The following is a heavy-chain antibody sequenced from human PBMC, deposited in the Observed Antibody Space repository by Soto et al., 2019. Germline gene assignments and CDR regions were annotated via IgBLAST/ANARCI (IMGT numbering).Heavy chain of an antibody. CDR2: IDPSDSYT. CDR1: GYSFTKYW. J-gene: IGHJ6*02. D-gene: IGHD1-7*01. CDR3: ARQAGTTSFHYGMDV. Sequence: HGESLKISCKGSGYSFTKYWISWVRQMPGKGLEWMGKIDPSDSYTTYSPSFPGHVTISADKSISSAYLQWSNLKASDTAMYYCARQAGTTSFHYGMDVWGQGTTVTVSS. V-gene: IGHV5-10-1*01.